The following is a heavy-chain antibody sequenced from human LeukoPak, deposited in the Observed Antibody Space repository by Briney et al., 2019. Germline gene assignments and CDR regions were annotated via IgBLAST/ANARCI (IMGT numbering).Heavy chain of an antibody. CDR1: HFNFNSYG. CDR2: ISGSGGST. Sequence: GGSLRLSCATSHFNFNSYGMTWVRQAPGKGLEWVSSISGSGGSTQYADSVQGRFTISRDNSKNTLYLQMNSLRAEDTAVYYCAKDPNGDYIGTFDIWGQGTMVTVSS. CDR3: AKDPNGDYIGTFDI. J-gene: IGHJ3*02. D-gene: IGHD4-17*01. V-gene: IGHV3-23*01.